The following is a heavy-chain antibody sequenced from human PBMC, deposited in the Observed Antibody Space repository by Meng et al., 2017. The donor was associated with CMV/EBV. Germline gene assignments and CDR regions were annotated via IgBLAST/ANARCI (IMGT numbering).Heavy chain of an antibody. J-gene: IGHJ5*02. CDR1: GFTFSSYW. V-gene: IGHV3-7*01. CDR3: AREYGGWFDP. D-gene: IGHD3-16*01. Sequence: GESLKISCAASGFTFSSYWMSWVRQAPGKGLEWVANIKQDGSEKYYVDSVKGRFTISRDNAKNSLYLQMNSLRVEDTAVYYCAREYGGWFDPWGQGTLVTVSS. CDR2: IKQDGSEK.